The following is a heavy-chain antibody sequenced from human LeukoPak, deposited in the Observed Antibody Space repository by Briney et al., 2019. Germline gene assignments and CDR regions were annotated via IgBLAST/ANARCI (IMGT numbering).Heavy chain of an antibody. CDR3: ARDSNLVGYIDY. CDR2: IYYSGST. V-gene: IGHV4-39*07. CDR1: GGSISSSSYY. Sequence: PSETLSLTCTVSGGSISSSSYYWGWIRQPPGKGLEWLGCIYYSGSTYYNPSLKSRVTISVDTSKNQFSLKLSSVTAADTAVYYCARDSNLVGYIDYWGQGTLVTVSS. J-gene: IGHJ4*02. D-gene: IGHD2-2*01.